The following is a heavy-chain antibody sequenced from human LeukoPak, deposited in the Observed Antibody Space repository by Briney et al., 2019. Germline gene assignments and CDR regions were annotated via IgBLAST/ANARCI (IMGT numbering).Heavy chain of an antibody. CDR1: GYSFTSYW. J-gene: IGHJ5*02. Sequence: RGESLKISCKGSGYSFTSYWIGWVRQMPGKGLEWMGIIYPGDSDTRYSPYFQGQVTISADKSISTDYLQWSSLKASDTAMYYCARQLREYQLLYGFDPWGQGTLVTVSS. CDR3: ARQLREYQLLYGFDP. CDR2: IYPGDSDT. V-gene: IGHV5-51*01. D-gene: IGHD2-2*02.